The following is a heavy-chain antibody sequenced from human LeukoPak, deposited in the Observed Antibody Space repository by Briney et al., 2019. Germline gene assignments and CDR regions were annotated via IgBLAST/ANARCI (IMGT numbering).Heavy chain of an antibody. V-gene: IGHV5-51*01. D-gene: IGHD2-2*01. Sequence: GGSLKISCKGSGYSFTSYWIGWVRQMPGKGLEWVGIIYPNDSDTRYSPSFQGQVTISADKSISTAYLQWGSLKASDTAMYYCARRRGSSTGQFDCWGQGTLVTV. CDR3: ARRRGSSTGQFDC. CDR1: GYSFTSYW. J-gene: IGHJ4*02. CDR2: IYPNDSDT.